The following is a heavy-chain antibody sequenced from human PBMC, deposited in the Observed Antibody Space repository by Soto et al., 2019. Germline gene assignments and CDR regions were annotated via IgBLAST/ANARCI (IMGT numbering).Heavy chain of an antibody. D-gene: IGHD3-16*01. CDR3: AREPLAADY. J-gene: IGHJ4*02. CDR1: GFTVSTKY. CDR2: IYSGGST. V-gene: IGHV3-66*01. Sequence: EVQLVKSGGGLVQPGGSLRLSCAASGFTVSTKYMSWVSQAPGKGLEWVSVIYSGGSTFYADSVRGRFTISRDNSKNTVNLQMNSLRAEDTAVYYCAREPLAADYWVQGTLVTVSS.